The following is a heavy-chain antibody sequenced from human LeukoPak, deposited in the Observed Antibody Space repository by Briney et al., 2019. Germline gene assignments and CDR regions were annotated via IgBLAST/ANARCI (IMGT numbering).Heavy chain of an antibody. CDR1: GFTFSSYA. CDR3: AKEYRHPTDTSGYYLDY. J-gene: IGHJ4*02. V-gene: IGHV3-30*01. D-gene: IGHD3-22*01. Sequence: PGRSLRLSCAASGFTFSSYAMHWVRQAPGKGLEWVAVISYDGSNKYYADSVKGRFTISTDNSKNTLYLQMNSLRAEDTAVYYCAKEYRHPTDTSGYYLDYWGQGTLVTVSS. CDR2: ISYDGSNK.